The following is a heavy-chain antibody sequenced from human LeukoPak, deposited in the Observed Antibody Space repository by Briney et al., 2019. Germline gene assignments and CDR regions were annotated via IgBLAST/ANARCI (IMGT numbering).Heavy chain of an antibody. CDR2: INPSGGST. CDR3: ARSAGKFHKIDY. CDR1: GYTFTSYY. J-gene: IGHJ4*02. D-gene: IGHD6-13*01. V-gene: IGHV1-46*03. Sequence: ASVKVSCKASGYTFTSYYMHWVRQAPGQGLEWMGIINPSGGSTSYAQKFQGRVTMTRDTSTSTVYMELSSLKSEDTAVYYCARSAGKFHKIDYWGQGTLVTVSS.